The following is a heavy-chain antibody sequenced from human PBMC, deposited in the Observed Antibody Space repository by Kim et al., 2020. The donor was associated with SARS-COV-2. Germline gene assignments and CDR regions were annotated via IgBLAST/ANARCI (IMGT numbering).Heavy chain of an antibody. CDR2: INHSGST. CDR1: GGSFSGYY. Sequence: SETLSLTCAVYGGSFSGYYWSWIRQPPGKGLEWIGEINHSGSTNYNPSLQSRVTISVDTSKNQFSLKLSSVTAADTAVYYCARDPGVVVVAATRDWFYPWGQGTLVTVS. D-gene: IGHD2-15*01. CDR3: ARDPGVVVVAATRDWFYP. J-gene: IGHJ5*02. V-gene: IGHV4-34*01.